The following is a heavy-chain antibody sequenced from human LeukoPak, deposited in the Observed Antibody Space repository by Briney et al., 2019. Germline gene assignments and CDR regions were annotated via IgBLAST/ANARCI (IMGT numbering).Heavy chain of an antibody. V-gene: IGHV1-69*04. CDR2: IIPILCIT. D-gene: IGHD2-15*01. CDR1: GGTFSSYA. Sequence: SVKVSCKASGGTFSSYAISWVRQAPGQGLEWMGRIIPILCITNYAQKFQGRVTITADKSTSTAYMVLSSLRSEDTAVYYCARPDVYCSGGSCYSDGFDPWGQGTLVTVSS. CDR3: ARPDVYCSGGSCYSDGFDP. J-gene: IGHJ5*02.